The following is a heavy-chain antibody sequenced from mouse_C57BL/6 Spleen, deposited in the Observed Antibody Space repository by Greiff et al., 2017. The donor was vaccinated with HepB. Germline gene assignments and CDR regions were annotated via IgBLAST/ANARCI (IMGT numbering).Heavy chain of an antibody. CDR3: ARGYYGDYFDY. J-gene: IGHJ2*01. Sequence: EVKLVESGPGLVKPSQTVFLTCTVTGISITTGNYRWSWIRQFPGNKLEWIGYIYYSGTITYNPSLTSRTTNTRDTPKNQFFLEMNSLTAEDTATYYCARGYYGDYFDYWGQGTTLTVSS. CDR2: IYYSGTI. V-gene: IGHV3-5*01. CDR1: GISITTGNYR. D-gene: IGHD1-1*01.